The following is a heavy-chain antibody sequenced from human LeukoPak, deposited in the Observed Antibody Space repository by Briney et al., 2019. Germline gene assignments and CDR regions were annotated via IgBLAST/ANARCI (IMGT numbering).Heavy chain of an antibody. CDR2: INWNGGST. CDR3: ARDYYDSSGPDRFDY. D-gene: IGHD3-22*01. V-gene: IGHV3-20*04. CDR1: GFTFDDYA. J-gene: IGHJ4*02. Sequence: GGSLRLSCAASGFTFDDYAMHWVRQAPGKRLEWVSGINWNGGSTGYADSVKGRFTISRDNAKNSLYLQMNSLRAEDTALYYCARDYYDSSGPDRFDYWGQGTLVTVSS.